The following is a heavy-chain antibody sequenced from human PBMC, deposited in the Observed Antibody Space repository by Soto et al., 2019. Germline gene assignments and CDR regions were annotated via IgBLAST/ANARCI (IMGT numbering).Heavy chain of an antibody. CDR2: ISGSGGST. D-gene: IGHD5-12*01. J-gene: IGHJ4*02. CDR1: GFTFSSYA. V-gene: IGHV3-23*01. CDR3: AKDVLRTNTVFDY. Sequence: GGSLRLSCAASGFTFSSYAMSWVRQAPGKGLEWVSVISGSGGSTYYADSVKGRFTISRDNSKNTLYLQMNSLRAEDTAVYYCAKDVLRTNTVFDYWGQGTLVTVSS.